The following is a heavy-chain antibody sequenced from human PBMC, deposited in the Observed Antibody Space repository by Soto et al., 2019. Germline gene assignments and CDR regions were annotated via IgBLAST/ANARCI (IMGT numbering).Heavy chain of an antibody. Sequence: SETLSLTCAVSGDSISGTSFYWGWIRQSSGKGLEWIASIYSSGSTFYNLSLKSRLSLSVDTSKNQFSLRLQSVTAADTAVYYCARDKEWEPPDDAFDIWGQGTMVTVSS. D-gene: IGHD1-26*01. V-gene: IGHV4-39*02. CDR2: IYSSGST. J-gene: IGHJ3*02. CDR1: GDSISGTSFY. CDR3: ARDKEWEPPDDAFDI.